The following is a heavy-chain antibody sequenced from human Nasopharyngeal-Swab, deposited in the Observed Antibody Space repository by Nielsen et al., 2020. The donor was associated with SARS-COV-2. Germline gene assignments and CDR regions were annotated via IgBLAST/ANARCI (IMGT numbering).Heavy chain of an antibody. CDR1: GFTFIRSA. V-gene: IGHV3-23*01. CDR2: IIGSGGST. J-gene: IGHJ4*02. Sequence: GGSLRLSCAASGFTFIRSAMSWVRQAPGKGLDWVSVIIGSGGSTDYTDSVKGRFTISRDNSKNTLYLQMNSLRAEDTAVFYCAKDSVIVVRGPTSRPFDYWGQGTLVTVSS. CDR3: AKDSVIVVRGPTSRPFDY. D-gene: IGHD3-22*01.